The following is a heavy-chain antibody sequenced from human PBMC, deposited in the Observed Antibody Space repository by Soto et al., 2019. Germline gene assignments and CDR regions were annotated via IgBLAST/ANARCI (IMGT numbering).Heavy chain of an antibody. CDR3: TSRYGSGSYYLDY. CDR1: GFTFSGSA. J-gene: IGHJ4*02. V-gene: IGHV3-73*01. D-gene: IGHD3-10*01. CDR2: IRSKANSYAT. Sequence: GGSLRLSCAASGFTFSGSAMHWVRQASGKGLEWVGRIRSKANSYATAYAASVKGRFTISRDDSKNTAYLQMNSLKTEDTAVYYCTSRYGSGSYYLDYWGQGTLVTVSS.